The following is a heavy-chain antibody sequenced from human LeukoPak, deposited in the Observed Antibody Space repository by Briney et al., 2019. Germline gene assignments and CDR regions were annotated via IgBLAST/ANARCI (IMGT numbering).Heavy chain of an antibody. J-gene: IGHJ6*03. CDR2: ISSSSSYI. CDR1: GFTFSSYS. D-gene: IGHD6-25*01. V-gene: IGHV3-21*01. Sequence: GGSLRLSCAASGFTFSSYSMNWVRQAPGKGLEWVSSISSSSSYIYYADSVKGRFTIPRDNAKNSLYLQMNSLRAEDTAVYYCAREGPSHGLNYYYYYYMDVWGKGTTVAVSS. CDR3: AREGPSHGLNYYYYYYMDV.